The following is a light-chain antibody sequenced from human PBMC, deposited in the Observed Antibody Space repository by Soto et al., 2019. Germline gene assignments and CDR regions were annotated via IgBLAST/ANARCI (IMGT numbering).Light chain of an antibody. V-gene: IGLV2-14*01. CDR2: DVH. CDR1: SSDIGGYNS. CDR3: SSYTSSSTLV. J-gene: IGLJ1*01. Sequence: QSVLTQPASVSGSPGQSITISCTGTSSDIGGYNSVSWYQQHPGKAPKLMIYDVHNRPSGVSIRFSGSKSGNTASLTISGLQAEDEADYYCSSYTSSSTLVFGTGTKVTVL.